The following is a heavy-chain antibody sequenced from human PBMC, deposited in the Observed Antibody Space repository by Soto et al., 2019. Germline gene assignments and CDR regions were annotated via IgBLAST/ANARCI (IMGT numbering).Heavy chain of an antibody. J-gene: IGHJ4*02. V-gene: IGHV3-30-3*02. CDR3: AKNQPSWATRAAFDY. D-gene: IGHD2-2*01. CDR2: ISYDGSNK. CDR1: GFTFSSYA. Sequence: GGSLRLSCAASGFTFSSYAMHWVRQAPGKGLEWVAVISYDGSNKYYADSVKGRFTISRDNSKNTLYLQMNSLRAEDTAVYYCAKNQPSWATRAAFDYWGQGTLVTVAS.